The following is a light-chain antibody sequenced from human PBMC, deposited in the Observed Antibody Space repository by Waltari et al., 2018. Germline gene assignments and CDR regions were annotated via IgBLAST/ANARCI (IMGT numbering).Light chain of an antibody. CDR2: EVS. CDR3: SSFTRSSTVV. CDR1: SSDVGVYNY. V-gene: IGLV2-14*03. Sequence: QSALTQPASVSGSPGQSITISRTGTSSDVGVYNYVSWYQQLPGKVPKLMIYEVSKRPSGVSNRFSGFKSGYTASLTISGLQAEDEADYYCSSFTRSSTVVFGGGTKVTVL. J-gene: IGLJ3*02.